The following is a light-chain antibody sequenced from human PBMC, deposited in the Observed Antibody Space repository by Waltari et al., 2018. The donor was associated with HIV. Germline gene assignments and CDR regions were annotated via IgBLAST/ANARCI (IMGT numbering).Light chain of an antibody. CDR1: SSDVGAYDY. CDR2: DVN. V-gene: IGLV2-14*03. Sequence: QSALTQPASVSGSPGQSITISCTGTSSDVGAYDYVSWYQQHPGKAPKLMIYDVNNRPSEVSHRFSGSKSATTASLTISGLQAEDEADYYCSSYTTSSTYVFGTGTKVTVL. CDR3: SSYTTSSTYV. J-gene: IGLJ1*01.